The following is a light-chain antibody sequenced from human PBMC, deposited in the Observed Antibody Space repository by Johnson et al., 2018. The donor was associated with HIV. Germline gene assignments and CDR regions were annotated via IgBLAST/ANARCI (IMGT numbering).Light chain of an antibody. V-gene: IGLV1-51*01. CDR3: GTWDSSLNAYV. CDR1: NTNIGNNY. J-gene: IGLJ1*01. Sequence: QSVLTQPPSVSAAPGQKVTVSCSGSNTNIGNNYVSWYQQVPGTAPKLLIFDNNKRPSGIPDRFSGSKSGTSATLGITGLQTGDEADYYCGTWDSSLNAYVFGAATKVAVL. CDR2: DNN.